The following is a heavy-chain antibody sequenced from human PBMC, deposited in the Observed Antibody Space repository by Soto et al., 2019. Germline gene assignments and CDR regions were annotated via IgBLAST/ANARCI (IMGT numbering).Heavy chain of an antibody. V-gene: IGHV3-74*01. D-gene: IGHD5-18*01. CDR3: ARVSSGYSYGDNKWNYFDY. CDR1: GFTFSSYW. CDR2: INSDGSST. J-gene: IGHJ4*02. Sequence: GGSLRLSCAASGFTFSSYWMHWVRQAPGKGLVWVSRINSDGSSTSYADSVKGRFTISRDNAKNTLYLQMNSLRAEDTAVYYCARVSSGYSYGDNKWNYFDYWGQGTLVTVSS.